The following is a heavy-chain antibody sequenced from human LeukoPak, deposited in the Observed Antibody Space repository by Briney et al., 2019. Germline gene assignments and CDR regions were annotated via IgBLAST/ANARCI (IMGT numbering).Heavy chain of an antibody. D-gene: IGHD3-3*01. CDR3: AKDRHYDFWSGYQMDV. Sequence: GGSLRLSCAASGFTVSSHYMSWVRQAPGKGLEWVSLIYSDGSTYYADSVKGRFTISRDNSKGTLYLQMNSLRDEDTAVYYCAKDRHYDFWSGYQMDVWGQGTTVIASS. CDR1: GFTVSSHY. J-gene: IGHJ6*02. V-gene: IGHV3-66*01. CDR2: IYSDGST.